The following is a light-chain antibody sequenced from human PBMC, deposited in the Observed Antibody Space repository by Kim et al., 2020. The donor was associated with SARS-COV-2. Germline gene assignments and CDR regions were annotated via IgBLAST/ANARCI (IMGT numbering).Light chain of an antibody. CDR3: QQYGGSFT. Sequence: LSQGEKATLSCRASQSVSSSYLAWYQQKPGQAPRLLIYGASSRATGIPDRFSGSGSGTDFTLTISRLEPEDFAVYYCQQYGGSFTFGPGTKVDIK. CDR1: QSVSSSY. V-gene: IGKV3-20*01. CDR2: GAS. J-gene: IGKJ3*01.